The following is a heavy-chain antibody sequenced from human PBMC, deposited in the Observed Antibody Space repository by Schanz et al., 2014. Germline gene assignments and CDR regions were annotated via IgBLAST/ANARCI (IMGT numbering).Heavy chain of an antibody. CDR3: AKNGAGGYESFLDS. V-gene: IGHV3-43*01. CDR1: GFTFDDYT. Sequence: EVQLVESGGVVVQPGGSLRLSCAGSGFTFDDYTMHWVRQPPGKGLEWVSLVTRDGGYTYYADSVKGRFTISRDNSKNSLYLQMNSLRSEDTAVYYCAKNGAGGYESFLDSWGQGTLVTVSS. J-gene: IGHJ4*02. CDR2: VTRDGGYT. D-gene: IGHD5-12*01.